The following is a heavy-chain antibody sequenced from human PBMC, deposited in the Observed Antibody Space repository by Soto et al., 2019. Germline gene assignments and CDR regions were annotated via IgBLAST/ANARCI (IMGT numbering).Heavy chain of an antibody. CDR1: GYTFTGYA. CDR2: INAGNGNT. V-gene: IGHV1-3*01. Sequence: ASVKVSCKASGYTFTGYAMHWVRQAPGQRLEWMGWINAGNGNTKYPQKFQGRVTITRDTSASTAYMELSSLRSEDTAVYYCARIADCSTTSCSFPSRFHVRGYYYYYGLDVWGQGTTVTVSS. CDR3: ARIADCSTTSCSFPSRFHVRGYYYYYGLDV. D-gene: IGHD2-2*01. J-gene: IGHJ6*02.